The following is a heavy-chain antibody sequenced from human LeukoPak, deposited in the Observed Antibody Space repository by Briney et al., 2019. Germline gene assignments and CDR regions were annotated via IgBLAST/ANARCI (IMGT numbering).Heavy chain of an antibody. CDR1: GFTFSTYV. Sequence: KPGGSLRLSCAASGFTFSTYVMHWVRQAPGKGLEGVTVISYDGTNKYYADSVKGRFTISRDNSKNTVYLQMNSLRAEDTAVYYCAKSRPRDSGDYIVESYFDYWGQGSLVTVSS. V-gene: IGHV3-30*18. CDR3: AKSRPRDSGDYIVESYFDY. D-gene: IGHD4-17*01. CDR2: ISYDGTNK. J-gene: IGHJ4*02.